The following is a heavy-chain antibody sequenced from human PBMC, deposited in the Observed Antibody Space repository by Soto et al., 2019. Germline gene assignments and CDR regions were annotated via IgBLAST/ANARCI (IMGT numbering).Heavy chain of an antibody. D-gene: IGHD4-17*01. CDR3: ARSIGTVTSYYYYGMDV. V-gene: IGHV4-31*03. Sequence: QVQLQESGPGLVKPSQTLSLTCTVSGGSISSGGYYWSWIRQHSGKGLEWIGYIYYSGSTYYNPSLKSRVTISVDTSKNQFSLKLSSVTAADTAVYYCARSIGTVTSYYYYGMDVWGQGTTVTVSS. J-gene: IGHJ6*02. CDR2: IYYSGST. CDR1: GGSISSGGYY.